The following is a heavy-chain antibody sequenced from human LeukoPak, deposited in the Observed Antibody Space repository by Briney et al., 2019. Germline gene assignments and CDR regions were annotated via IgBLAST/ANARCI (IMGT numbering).Heavy chain of an antibody. CDR2: ISYDGTNK. V-gene: IGHV3-30-3*01. CDR3: ATARDTRSGNYYYAMDV. D-gene: IGHD3-22*01. CDR1: GFSFSDSA. Sequence: TGGSLRLSCAASGFSFSDSALHWVCQAPGKGLEWVTIISYDGTNKYYADSVKGRFTISRDNSKNTLNLQMNSLRTEDTAVYYCATARDTRSGNYYYAMDVWGQGTTVTVSS. J-gene: IGHJ6*02.